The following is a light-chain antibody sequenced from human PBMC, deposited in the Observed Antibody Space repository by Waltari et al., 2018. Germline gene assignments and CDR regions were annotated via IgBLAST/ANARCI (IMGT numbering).Light chain of an antibody. V-gene: IGKV3D-15*01. CDR3: QEYRNWPPWT. Sequence: EIVMTQSPATLSVSPGERATLSCRASQSVSSNLARYQQQPGQAPRLLIYGASTRATGIPARFSGSGSWTEFTLTISSLQSEDFSVYYWQEYRNWPPWTFGQGTKVEIK. CDR2: GAS. J-gene: IGKJ1*01. CDR1: QSVSSN.